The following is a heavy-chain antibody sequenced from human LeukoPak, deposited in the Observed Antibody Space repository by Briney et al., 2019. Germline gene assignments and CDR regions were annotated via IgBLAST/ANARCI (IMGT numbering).Heavy chain of an antibody. CDR1: GGSISSYY. J-gene: IGHJ4*02. CDR3: AGRYGGYGSPTRD. CDR2: IYYSGST. Sequence: PSETLSLTCTVSGGSISSYYWSWIRQPPGKGLEWIGYIYYSGSTNYNPSLKSRVTISVDTSKNQFSLKLSSVTAADTAVYYCAGRYGGYGSPTRDWGQGTLVTVSS. V-gene: IGHV4-59*08. D-gene: IGHD5-12*01.